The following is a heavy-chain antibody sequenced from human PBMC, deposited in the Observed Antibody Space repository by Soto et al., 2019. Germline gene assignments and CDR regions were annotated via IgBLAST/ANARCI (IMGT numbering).Heavy chain of an antibody. CDR2: IWYDGSNK. D-gene: IGHD4-17*01. J-gene: IGHJ4*02. CDR3: ARENGYGDHLPFDY. V-gene: IGHV3-33*01. Sequence: GGSLRLSCAASGFTFSSYGMHWVRQAPGKGLEWVAVIWYDGSNKYYADSVKGRFTISRDNSKNTLYLQMYSLRAEDTAVYYCARENGYGDHLPFDYWGQGTLVTVSS. CDR1: GFTFSSYG.